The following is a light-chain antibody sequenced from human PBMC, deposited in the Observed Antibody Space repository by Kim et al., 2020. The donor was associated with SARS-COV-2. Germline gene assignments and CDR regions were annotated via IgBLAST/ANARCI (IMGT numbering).Light chain of an antibody. J-gene: IGLJ2*01. CDR3: QAWDSSTVV. V-gene: IGLV3-1*01. CDR1: ALPKQY. CDR2: QDS. Sequence: SYELTQPPSVSVSPGQTARITCSGDALPKQYACWYQQKPGQSPVLVIYQDSKRPSGIPERFSGSNSGNTATLTISGTQAMDEADYYCQAWDSSTVVFGGGTQLTVL.